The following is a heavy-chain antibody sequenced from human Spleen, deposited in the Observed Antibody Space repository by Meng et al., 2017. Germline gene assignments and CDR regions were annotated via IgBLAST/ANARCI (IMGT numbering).Heavy chain of an antibody. J-gene: IGHJ6*02. CDR1: GGTFSSYA. D-gene: IGHD5-18*01. CDR3: ARDLVDTAMVYYYYGMDV. V-gene: IGHV1-69*06. Sequence: SVKVSCKASGGTFSSYAISWVRQAPRQGLEWMGGIIPIFGTANYAQKFQGRVTITADKSTGTAYMELNSLRSGDTAVYYCARDLVDTAMVYYYYGMDVWGQGTTVTVSS. CDR2: IIPIFGTA.